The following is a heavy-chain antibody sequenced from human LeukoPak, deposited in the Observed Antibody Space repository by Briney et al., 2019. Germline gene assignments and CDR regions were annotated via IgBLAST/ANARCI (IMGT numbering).Heavy chain of an antibody. CDR1: GFTFSSYG. V-gene: IGHV3-30*18. CDR3: AKKGGSYSFDY. Sequence: GRSLRLSCAASGFTFSSYGVHWVRQAPGKGLEWVAVISYDGSNKYYADSVKGRFTISRDNSKNTLYLQMNSLRAEDTAVYYCAKKGGSYSFDYWGQGTLVTVSS. CDR2: ISYDGSNK. D-gene: IGHD1-26*01. J-gene: IGHJ4*02.